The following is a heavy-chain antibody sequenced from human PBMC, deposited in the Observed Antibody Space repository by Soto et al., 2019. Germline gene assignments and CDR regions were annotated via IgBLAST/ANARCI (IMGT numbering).Heavy chain of an antibody. CDR2: ISAGGGNT. CDR1: GFTFGSSA. V-gene: IGHV3-23*01. CDR3: ARVGGSSSWYWFDP. Sequence: EVQLLESGGDLVQPGGSLRLSCAASGFTFGSSAMNWVRQAPGKGLEWVSAISAGGGNTYYADSVKGRFTISRDNAKNTLYLQMNSLRAEDTAVYYCARVGGSSSWYWFDPWGQGTLVTVSS. J-gene: IGHJ5*02. D-gene: IGHD6-13*01.